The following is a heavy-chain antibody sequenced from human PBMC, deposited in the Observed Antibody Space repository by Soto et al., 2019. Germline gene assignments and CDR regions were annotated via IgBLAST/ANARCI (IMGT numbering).Heavy chain of an antibody. J-gene: IGHJ3*02. Sequence: SVKVSCKASGGTFSSYTISWVRQAPGQGLEWMGRIIPILGIANYAQKFQGRVTITADKSTSTAYMELSSLRSEDTAVYYCARDTNRLYYYCSGPTFGSSWPEDAFDIWGQGTMVTVSS. CDR3: ARDTNRLYYYCSGPTFGSSWPEDAFDI. CDR2: IIPILGIA. CDR1: GGTFSSYT. V-gene: IGHV1-69*04. D-gene: IGHD3-10*01.